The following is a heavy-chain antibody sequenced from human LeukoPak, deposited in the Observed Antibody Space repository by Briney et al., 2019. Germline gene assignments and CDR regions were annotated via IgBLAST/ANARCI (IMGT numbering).Heavy chain of an antibody. Sequence: SETLSLTCTVSGGSISSYYWSWIRQPPGKGLEWIGYIHYSGSTNYNPSLKSRVTISVDTSKNQFSLKLSSVTAADTAVYYCARHSRDYFDYWGQGTLVTVSS. CDR1: GGSISSYY. CDR3: ARHSRDYFDY. J-gene: IGHJ4*02. V-gene: IGHV4-59*08. CDR2: IHYSGST.